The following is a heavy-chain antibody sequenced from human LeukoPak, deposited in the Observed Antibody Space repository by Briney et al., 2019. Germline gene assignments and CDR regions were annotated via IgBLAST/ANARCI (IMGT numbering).Heavy chain of an antibody. Sequence: ASVKVSCKASGYTFTAYYIHWVRQAPGQRLEWMGWVNPNNGGTNNAQKFQGRVTMTRDTSISTLYMDLNSLRSDDTAVYYCARSDVLYASQGEARYFNHWGQGNLGTVSS. V-gene: IGHV1-2*02. D-gene: IGHD3-16*01. CDR1: GYTFTAYY. CDR2: VNPNNGGT. CDR3: ARSDVLYASQGEARYFNH. J-gene: IGHJ4*02.